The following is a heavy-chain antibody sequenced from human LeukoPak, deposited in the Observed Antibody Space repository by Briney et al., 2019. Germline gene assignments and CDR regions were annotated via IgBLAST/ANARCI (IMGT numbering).Heavy chain of an antibody. CDR2: IYPGDSDT. Sequence: GESLKISCKGSGYSFTSHWIGWVRQMPGKGLEWMGMIYPGDSDTRYTPSFQGQVTISADKSISTAYLQWSSLKASDTAMYYCARPLRLGELSFPHYWGQGTLVTVSS. CDR1: GYSFTSHW. J-gene: IGHJ4*01. V-gene: IGHV5-51*01. CDR3: ARPLRLGELSFPHY. D-gene: IGHD3-16*02.